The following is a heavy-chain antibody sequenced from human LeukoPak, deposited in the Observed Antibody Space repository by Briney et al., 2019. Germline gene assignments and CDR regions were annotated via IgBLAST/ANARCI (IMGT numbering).Heavy chain of an antibody. CDR2: INHSGST. CDR3: ARAKEGATFYYYAMDV. J-gene: IGHJ6*02. V-gene: IGHV4-34*01. CDR1: GGSFSGYY. D-gene: IGHD1-26*01. Sequence: PSETLSLTCAVYGGSFSGYYWSWLRQPPGKGLEWIGEINHSGSTNNNLSLKSRVTISVDTSKKQFSLNLSSVTAADTAVYYCARAKEGATFYYYAMDVWGQGTTVTVSS.